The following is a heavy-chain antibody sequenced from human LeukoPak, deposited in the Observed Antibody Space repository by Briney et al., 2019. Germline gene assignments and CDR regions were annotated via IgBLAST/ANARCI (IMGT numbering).Heavy chain of an antibody. J-gene: IGHJ3*02. CDR3: ARGGYYGSGRADAFDI. CDR1: GYTFTGYY. CDR2: INPNSGGT. V-gene: IGHV1-2*02. D-gene: IGHD3-10*01. Sequence: GASVKVSCKASGYTFTGYYMHWVRQAPGQGLEWMGWINPNSGGTNYAQKFQGRVTMTRDTSISTAYMELSRLRSDDTAVYYCARGGYYGSGRADAFDIWGQGTMVTVSS.